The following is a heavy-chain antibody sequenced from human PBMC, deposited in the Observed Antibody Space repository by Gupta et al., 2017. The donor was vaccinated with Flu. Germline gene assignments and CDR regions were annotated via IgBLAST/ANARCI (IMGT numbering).Heavy chain of an antibody. Sequence: QLQLQDSGPGLVKPSETLSLTCTVSGGSISSSSYYWGWLRPPPGKGLEWIGSIYYSGSTYDNPSLKSRVTISVDTSKNQFSLKLSSVTAADTAVYYCARNYYGSGSYSAYNWFDPWGQGTLVTVSS. J-gene: IGHJ5*02. D-gene: IGHD3-10*01. CDR1: GGSISSSSYY. CDR2: IYYSGST. V-gene: IGHV4-39*01. CDR3: ARNYYGSGSYSAYNWFDP.